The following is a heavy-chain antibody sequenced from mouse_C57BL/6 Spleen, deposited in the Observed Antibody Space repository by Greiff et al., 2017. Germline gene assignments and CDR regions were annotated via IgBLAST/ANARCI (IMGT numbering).Heavy chain of an antibody. J-gene: IGHJ3*01. D-gene: IGHD4-1*01. CDR1: GYTFTDYN. V-gene: IGHV1-22*01. CDR3: ARKAVNWAWFAY. CDR2: INPNNGGT. Sequence: EVKLMESGPELVKPGASVKMSCKASGYTFTDYNMHWVKQSHGKSLEWIGYINPNNGGTSYNQKFKGKATLTVNKSSSTAYMELRSLTSEDSAVYYCARKAVNWAWFAYWGQGTLVTVSA.